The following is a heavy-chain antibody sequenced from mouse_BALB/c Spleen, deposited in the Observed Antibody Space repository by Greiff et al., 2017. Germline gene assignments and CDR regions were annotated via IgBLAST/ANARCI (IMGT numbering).Heavy chain of an antibody. CDR2: IDTSDSYT. CDR1: GYTFTDYW. J-gene: IGHJ2*01. Sequence: QVQLQQPGAELVMPGASVKMSCKASGYTFTDYWMHWVKQRPGQGLEWIGAIDTSDSYTSYNQKFKGKATLTVDESSSTAYMQLSSLTSEDSAVYYRARGNGNSDYWGQGTTLTVSS. D-gene: IGHD2-1*01. CDR3: ARGNGNSDY. V-gene: IGHV1-69*01.